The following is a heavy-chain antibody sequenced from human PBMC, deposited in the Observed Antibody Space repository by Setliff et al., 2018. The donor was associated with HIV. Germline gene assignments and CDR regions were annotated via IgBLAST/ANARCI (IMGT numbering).Heavy chain of an antibody. D-gene: IGHD2-2*01. J-gene: IGHJ3*01. CDR2: TSSSGNT. V-gene: IGHV4-59*01. CDR3: ANARDCAGCYGPLGPFDV. Sequence: SETLSLTCTVSGGSINSYYWSWIRQPPGKALQWLGYTSSSGNTIYNPSLDGRVTMSLDTSNNHFSLKLRSATPADTAIYFCANARDCAGCYGPLGPFDVWGPGSKVTVSS. CDR1: GGSINSYY.